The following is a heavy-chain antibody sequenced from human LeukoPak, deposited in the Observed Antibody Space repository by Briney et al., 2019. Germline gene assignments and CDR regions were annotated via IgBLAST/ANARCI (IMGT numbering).Heavy chain of an antibody. CDR1: GFTVSSKY. J-gene: IGHJ4*02. CDR3: ARLGPYSFDY. D-gene: IGHD3-16*01. Sequence: PGGSLKLSFAAPGFTVSSKYMSWVRQAPGRGLEWVSVIYRGGSTYYADSVKGRFTISRDNSKNTLFLQMDSLRAEDTAVYYCARLGPYSFDYWGQGTLVTVSS. CDR2: IYRGGST. V-gene: IGHV3-53*01.